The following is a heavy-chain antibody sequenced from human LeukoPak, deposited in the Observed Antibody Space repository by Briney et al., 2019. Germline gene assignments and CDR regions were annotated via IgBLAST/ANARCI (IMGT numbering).Heavy chain of an antibody. J-gene: IGHJ4*02. CDR1: GFTFSSYE. D-gene: IGHD4-23*01. CDR3: ARDRYGGNPYYFDY. CDR2: ISSSGSTI. Sequence: GGSLRLSCAASGFTFSSYEMNWVRQAPGKGLEWVSYISSSGSTIYYADSVKGRFTISRDNAKNSLYLQMNSLRAEDTAVYYCARDRYGGNPYYFDYWGQGTLDTVSS. V-gene: IGHV3-48*03.